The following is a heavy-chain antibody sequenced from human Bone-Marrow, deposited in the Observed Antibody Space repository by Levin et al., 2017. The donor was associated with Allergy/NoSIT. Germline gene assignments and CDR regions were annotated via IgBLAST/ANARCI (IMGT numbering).Heavy chain of an antibody. Sequence: KVSCQGSGYSFSNYWIGWVRQMPGKGLEWMGVIYPDDSDTRYSPSFKGQVTISADKSINTAFLQLSSLKASDTAMYYCARPLGSSWAVFGYWGQGTLVTVSS. D-gene: IGHD6-13*01. CDR1: GYSFSNYW. CDR3: ARPLGSSWAVFGY. CDR2: IYPDDSDT. J-gene: IGHJ4*02. V-gene: IGHV5-51*01.